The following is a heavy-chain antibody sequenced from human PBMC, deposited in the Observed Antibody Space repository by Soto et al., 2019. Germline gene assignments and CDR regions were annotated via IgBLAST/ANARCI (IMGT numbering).Heavy chain of an antibody. CDR3: ARGYYYDSSGYYSGFDY. V-gene: IGHV5-10-1*01. D-gene: IGHD3-22*01. J-gene: IGHJ4*02. Sequence: ESLTISCKGSGYSFTSYWISWVRQMPGKGLEWMGRIDPSDSYTNYSPSFQGHVTISADKSISTAYLQWSSLKASDTAMYYCARGYYYDSSGYYSGFDYWGQGTLVTVSS. CDR1: GYSFTSYW. CDR2: IDPSDSYT.